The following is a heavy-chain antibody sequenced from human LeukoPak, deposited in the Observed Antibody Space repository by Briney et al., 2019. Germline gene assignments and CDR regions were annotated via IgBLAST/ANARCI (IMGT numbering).Heavy chain of an antibody. J-gene: IGHJ4*02. D-gene: IGHD5-12*01. V-gene: IGHV3-30*02. CDR3: ARGKYSGYDY. CDR2: IRHDGSNK. Sequence: GGSLRLSCAASGFTFSSYGMHWVRQAPGKGLEWVACIRHDGSNKYYADSVKGRFTISRDNAKNSLYLQMNSLRAEDTAVFYCARGKYSGYDYWGQGTLVTVSS. CDR1: GFTFSSYG.